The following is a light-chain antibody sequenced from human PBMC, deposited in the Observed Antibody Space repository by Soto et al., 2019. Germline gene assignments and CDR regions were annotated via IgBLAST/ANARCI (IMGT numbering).Light chain of an antibody. CDR2: AAY. V-gene: IGKV1-12*01. CDR1: QGIGSW. Sequence: DIQMTQSPSSVSVFVGDRVTITCRASQGIGSWLVWYQQKPGKAPKRLFYAAYTLESGVPSRCSGSGSGADCSLTIRRRIPEDLATYYCQQMNPLPYTCGQGTKLEIK. J-gene: IGKJ2*01. CDR3: QQMNPLPYT.